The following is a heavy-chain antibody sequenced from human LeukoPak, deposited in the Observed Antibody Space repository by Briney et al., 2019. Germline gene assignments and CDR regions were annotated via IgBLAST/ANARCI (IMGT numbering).Heavy chain of an antibody. Sequence: SGTLSLTCAVSGGSISSSNWWSWVRQPPGKGLEWIGEIYHSGSTNYNPSLKSRVTMSVDTSKNQFSLKLSSLTAADTAVYYCAREAGVNGNYYYYLDVWGKGTAVTVSS. CDR3: AREAGVNGNYYYYLDV. J-gene: IGHJ6*03. CDR2: IYHSGST. V-gene: IGHV4-4*02. D-gene: IGHD3-10*01. CDR1: GGSISSSNW.